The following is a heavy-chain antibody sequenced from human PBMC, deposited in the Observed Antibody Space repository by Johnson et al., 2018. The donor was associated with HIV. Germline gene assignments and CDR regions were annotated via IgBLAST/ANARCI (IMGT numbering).Heavy chain of an antibody. CDR3: ARLERLGGLSRVLDM. D-gene: IGHD6-19*01. Sequence: QVQLVESGGGVVQPGRSLRLSCAASGFTFSDYYMSWIRQAPGKGLEWVAYISYSASSMFYADSLQGRFIISSDNANNSLYLQMNYLGVEDTAVYYCARLERLGGLSRVLDMWGQGTMVTVSS. CDR1: GFTFSDYY. CDR2: ISYSASSM. J-gene: IGHJ3*02. V-gene: IGHV3-11*04.